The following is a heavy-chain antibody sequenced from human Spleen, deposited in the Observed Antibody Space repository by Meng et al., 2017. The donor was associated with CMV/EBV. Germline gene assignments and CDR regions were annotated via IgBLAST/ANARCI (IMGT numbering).Heavy chain of an antibody. CDR1: GFTFSSYW. CDR3: ARDPVGSYGGNY. CDR2: INSDGSST. J-gene: IGHJ4*02. V-gene: IGHV3-74*01. Sequence: EVQLVESGGGLVQPGGALGLSCAASGFTFSSYWMHWVRQAPGKGLVWVSRINSDGSSTSYADSVKGRFTISRDNAKNTLYLQMNSLRAEDTAVYYCARDPVGSYGGNYWGQGTLVTVSS. D-gene: IGHD4-23*01.